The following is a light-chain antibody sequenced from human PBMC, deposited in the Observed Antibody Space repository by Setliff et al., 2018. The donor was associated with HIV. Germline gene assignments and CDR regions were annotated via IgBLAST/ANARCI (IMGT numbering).Light chain of an antibody. CDR2: EVT. J-gene: IGLJ1*01. Sequence: QSVLTQPPSASGSPGHSVTISCTGTSSDVGGYNYVSWYQQHPGKAPKLMIYEVTKRPSGVPDRFSGSKSVNTASLTVSGLQAEDEADYYCNSKTGDSIYVFGSGTKVTVL. CDR3: NSKTGDSIYV. V-gene: IGLV2-8*01. CDR1: SSDVGGYNY.